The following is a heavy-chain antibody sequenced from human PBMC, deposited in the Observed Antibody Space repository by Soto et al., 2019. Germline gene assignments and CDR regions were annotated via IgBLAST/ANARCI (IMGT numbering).Heavy chain of an antibody. J-gene: IGHJ4*02. CDR3: PSQTHDSDTGTTFKYHFDS. V-gene: IGHV5-10-1*01. CDR2: IDPSDSQT. CDR1: GYSFAGYW. D-gene: IGHD5-18*01. Sequence: GESLKISCEGSGYSFAGYWITWVRQKPGKGLELMGRIDPSDSQTYYSPSFRGHVTISVTKSITTVFLQWSSLRASDTAMYYCPSQTHDSDTGTTFKYHFDSRGQRPRVTASS.